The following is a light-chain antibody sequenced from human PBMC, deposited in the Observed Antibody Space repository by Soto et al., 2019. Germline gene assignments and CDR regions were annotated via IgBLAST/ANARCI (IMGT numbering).Light chain of an antibody. CDR3: SSYTSSNTYV. V-gene: IGLV2-18*02. CDR2: DVS. J-gene: IGLJ1*01. Sequence: QSALTQPPSVSGSPGPSVTISCTGASSDVGSYNRVSWYQQPPGTAPKLMIYDVSNRPSGVPDRFSGSKSGNTASLTISGLQAEDEADYYCSSYTSSNTYVFGTGTKVTVL. CDR1: SSDVGSYNR.